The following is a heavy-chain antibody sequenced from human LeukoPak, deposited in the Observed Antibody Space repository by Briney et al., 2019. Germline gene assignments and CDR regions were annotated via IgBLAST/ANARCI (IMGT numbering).Heavy chain of an antibody. D-gene: IGHD3-10*01. Sequence: SETLSLTCAVYGGSFSGYYWSWIRQSPGKGLEWIGEINHSGSTNYNPSLKSRVTISVDTSKNQFSLKLSSVTAADTAVYYCARESGFYGSGSRYWGQGTLVSVSS. V-gene: IGHV4-34*01. J-gene: IGHJ4*02. CDR3: ARESGFYGSGSRY. CDR2: INHSGST. CDR1: GGSFSGYY.